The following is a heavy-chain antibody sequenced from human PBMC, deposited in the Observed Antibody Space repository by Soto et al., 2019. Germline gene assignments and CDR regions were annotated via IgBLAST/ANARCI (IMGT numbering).Heavy chain of an antibody. D-gene: IGHD3-10*01. J-gene: IGHJ5*01. CDR3: ARDLQSQTINRGVPLAYHSFDT. CDR2: IHGSGST. CDR1: GGSISDNF. Sequence: SETLSLTCTVSGGSISDNFWTWIRQPAGKGLEWIGRIHGSGSTSYNPSLKTRLTMSVDTSNNQISLSLRSVTAADTAVYYCARDLQSQTINRGVPLAYHSFDTWGPGTLVTVSS. V-gene: IGHV4-4*07.